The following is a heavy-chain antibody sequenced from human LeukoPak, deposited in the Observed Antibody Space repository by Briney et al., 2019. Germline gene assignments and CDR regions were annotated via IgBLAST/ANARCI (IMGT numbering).Heavy chain of an antibody. CDR3: ARGTSNAWYDWFDL. J-gene: IGHJ5*02. V-gene: IGHV4-4*07. CDR2: IYSSGYT. D-gene: IGHD6-13*01. Sequence: SETLSLTCTVSDDSINNFYWSWIRQPAGKGLEWIGRIYSSGYTNYHPSLKSRVTMSVDTSKNQFSLRLISLTAADTAVYYCARGTSNAWYDWFDLWGQGALVTVSS. CDR1: DDSINNFY.